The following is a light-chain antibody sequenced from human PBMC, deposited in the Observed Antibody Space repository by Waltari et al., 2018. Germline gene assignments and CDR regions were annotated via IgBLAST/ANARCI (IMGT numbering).Light chain of an antibody. Sequence: IQMTQSPSALSASLGDRVTITCRASQRINTWMAWYQQRPGKAPKVLIYDVSTLESGVPSRFSGSGSGTEFTLAINNLQPEDFATYYCQQYYTFPKTFGQGTKV. V-gene: IGKV1-5*01. CDR1: QRINTW. J-gene: IGKJ1*01. CDR2: DVS. CDR3: QQYYTFPKT.